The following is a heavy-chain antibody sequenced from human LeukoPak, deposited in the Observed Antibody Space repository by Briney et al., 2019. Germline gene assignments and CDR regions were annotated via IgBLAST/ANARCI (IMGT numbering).Heavy chain of an antibody. V-gene: IGHV4-28*01. Sequence: SDTLSLTCAVSGYSITSSSWWGWIRQPPGKGLEWIGNIYHRGTTYYNPSLQSRVTMSVGTSKNQFSLKLSSVTAVDTAVYYCARKENVYYYFDYWGQGTLVTVSS. J-gene: IGHJ4*02. CDR1: GYSITSSSW. CDR2: IYHRGTT. D-gene: IGHD3-10*01. CDR3: ARKENVYYYFDY.